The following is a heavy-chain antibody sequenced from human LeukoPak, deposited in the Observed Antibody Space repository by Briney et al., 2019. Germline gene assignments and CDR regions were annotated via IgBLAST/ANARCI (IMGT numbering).Heavy chain of an antibody. CDR2: IFPIFGTA. Sequence: SVKVSCMASVGTFSSYALSWVRQAPGQGLEWMGRIFPIFGTANYAQKFQGRVTITTDESTSTAYMELSSLRSEDTAVYYCARDSQDIVVVVAATQRKENWFDPWGQGTLVTVSS. CDR3: ARDSQDIVVVVAATQRKENWFDP. V-gene: IGHV1-69*05. D-gene: IGHD2-15*01. J-gene: IGHJ5*02. CDR1: VGTFSSYA.